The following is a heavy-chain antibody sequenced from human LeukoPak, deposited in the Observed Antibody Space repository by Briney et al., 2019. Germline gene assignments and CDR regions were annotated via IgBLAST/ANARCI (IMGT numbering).Heavy chain of an antibody. CDR3: ARWGITIFGVEDY. J-gene: IGHJ4*02. V-gene: IGHV3-48*03. CDR2: ISSSGSSI. Sequence: GGSLRLSCAASGFTFSSYEMNWVRQAPGKGLEWVSYISSSGSSIYYADSVKGRFTISRDNAKNSLYLQMNSLRAEDTAVYYCARWGITIFGVEDYWGQGTLVTVSS. D-gene: IGHD3-3*01. CDR1: GFTFSSYE.